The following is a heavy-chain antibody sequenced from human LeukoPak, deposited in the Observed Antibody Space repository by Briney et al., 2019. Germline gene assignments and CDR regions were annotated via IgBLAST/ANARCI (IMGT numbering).Heavy chain of an antibody. J-gene: IGHJ4*02. D-gene: IGHD3-22*01. V-gene: IGHV3-21*04. CDR2: ISSTGSYK. Sequence: GGSLRLSCVVSGFTFSTYSMNWVRQAPGKGLEWVSSISSTGSYKTYADSVKGRFTISRANAKISLYLQMNSLRAEDTAVYYCAKDRGRYYDSSGYYWGYYFDSWGQGILVTVST. CDR3: AKDRGRYYDSSGYYWGYYFDS. CDR1: GFTFSTYS.